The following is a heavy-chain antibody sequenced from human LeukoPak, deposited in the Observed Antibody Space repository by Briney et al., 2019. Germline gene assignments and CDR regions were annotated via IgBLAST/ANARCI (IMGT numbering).Heavy chain of an antibody. V-gene: IGHV3-7*01. CDR2: IKQDGSEK. J-gene: IGHJ4*02. D-gene: IGHD3-22*01. Sequence: GSLRLSCAASGFTFNSYWMSWVRQAPGKGLEWVANIKQDGSEKYYVDSVRGRFTISRDNAKNSLYLQMNSLRAEDTAVYYCAREGYSGYYDSSGYPKYYFDYWGQGTLVTVSS. CDR1: GFTFNSYW. CDR3: AREGYSGYYDSSGYPKYYFDY.